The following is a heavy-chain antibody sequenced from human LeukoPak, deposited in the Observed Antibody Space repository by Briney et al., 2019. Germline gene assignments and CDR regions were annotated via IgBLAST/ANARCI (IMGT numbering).Heavy chain of an antibody. CDR1: GYSFTNYW. CDR2: ICPGDSDT. J-gene: IGHJ3*02. Sequence: GESLKISFKGSGYSFTNYWIGWVRQMPGKGLEWMGTICPGDSDTTYSPSFQGQVTMSADKSISTAYLQWSSLTASDTAMYYCARVATIYDAFDIWGQGTMVTVSS. V-gene: IGHV5-51*01. D-gene: IGHD5-24*01. CDR3: ARVATIYDAFDI.